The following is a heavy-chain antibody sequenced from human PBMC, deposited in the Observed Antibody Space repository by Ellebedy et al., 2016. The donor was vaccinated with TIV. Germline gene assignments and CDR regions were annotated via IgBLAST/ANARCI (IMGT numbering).Heavy chain of an antibody. J-gene: IGHJ4*02. CDR3: VSQDWTSYYFFDY. Sequence: ASVKVSCKASGYTFTSYGITWVRQVPGQGLEWVGWVSAYNGHTNYAEKFQGRVTMTTDSSTSTAYMDLRSLRSDDTAVYYCVSQDWTSYYFFDYWGQGTLVTVSS. V-gene: IGHV1-18*04. CDR2: VSAYNGHT. D-gene: IGHD1-1*01. CDR1: GYTFTSYG.